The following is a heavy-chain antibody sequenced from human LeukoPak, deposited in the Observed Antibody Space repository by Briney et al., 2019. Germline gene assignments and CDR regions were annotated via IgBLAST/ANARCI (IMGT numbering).Heavy chain of an antibody. D-gene: IGHD6-19*01. J-gene: IGHJ4*02. Sequence: GASVKVSCKASGYTFTTCDINWVRQATGQGLEWMGWMNPNSGNTGYAQSFQGRVTMTRDTSISTAYMELSNLRSEDTAIYYCTRGSSGWRDYWGQGTLVTVSS. CDR3: TRGSSGWRDY. CDR2: MNPNSGNT. CDR1: GYTFTTCD. V-gene: IGHV1-8*01.